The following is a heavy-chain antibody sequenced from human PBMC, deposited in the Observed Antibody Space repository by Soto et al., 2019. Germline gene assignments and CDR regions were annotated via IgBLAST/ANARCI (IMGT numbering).Heavy chain of an antibody. CDR3: ARSGELPPTFDS. CDR2: ITGNSEYK. V-gene: IGHV3-21*06. CDR1: GVSFSDYS. Sequence: PGGSLRLSCVVSGVSFSDYSMNWVRQAPGKGLEWVSLITGNSEYKYYAGSVKGRFTVSRDNAKNSLYLQMNSLTVEDTAGYYCARSGELPPTFDSWGQGNLVPVSS. D-gene: IGHD1-7*01. J-gene: IGHJ4*02.